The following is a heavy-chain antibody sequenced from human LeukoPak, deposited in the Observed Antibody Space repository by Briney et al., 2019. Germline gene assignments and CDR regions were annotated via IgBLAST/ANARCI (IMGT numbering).Heavy chain of an antibody. D-gene: IGHD6-13*01. CDR1: GASFSGYY. CDR3: ARGPRDSSSWYLNY. CDR2: INHTGNT. J-gene: IGHJ4*02. V-gene: IGHV4-34*01. Sequence: SETLPLTCAFYGASFSGYYWSWIRQPPGKGLEGIGEINHTGNTNYNPSLKSRVTISVDTSKNQFSLKLSSVTAADTAVYYCARGPRDSSSWYLNYWGQGTLVAVSS.